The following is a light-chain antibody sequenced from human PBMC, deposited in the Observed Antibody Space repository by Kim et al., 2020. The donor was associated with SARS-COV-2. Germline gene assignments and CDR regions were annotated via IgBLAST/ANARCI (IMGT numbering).Light chain of an antibody. CDR3: NSRDSSGNQV. J-gene: IGLJ3*02. CDR1: SLRSYY. Sequence: SSELTQDPAVSVALGQTVRITCQGDSLRSYYASWYPQKPGQAPVLVIYGKNNRPSGIPDRFSGSSSGNTASLTITGAQAEDEADYYCNSRDSSGNQVFGG. V-gene: IGLV3-19*01. CDR2: GKN.